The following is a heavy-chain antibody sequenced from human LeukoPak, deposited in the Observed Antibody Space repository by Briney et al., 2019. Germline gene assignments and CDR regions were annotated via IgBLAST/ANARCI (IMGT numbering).Heavy chain of an antibody. CDR2: INPSGGST. V-gene: IGHV1-46*01. D-gene: IGHD3-10*01. CDR3: ARGPRITLVRGGQWYHYMDV. J-gene: IGHJ6*03. Sequence: ASVKVSCKASGYTFTSYYMHLVRQAPGQGLEWMGLINPSGGSTNYAQKFQGRVIMTRDTSTSTVYMELSSLRSEDTAVYYCARGPRITLVRGGQWYHYMDVWGKGTTVTISS. CDR1: GYTFTSYY.